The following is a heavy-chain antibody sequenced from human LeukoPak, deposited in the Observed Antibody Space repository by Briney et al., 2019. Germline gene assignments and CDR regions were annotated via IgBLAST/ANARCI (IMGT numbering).Heavy chain of an antibody. CDR3: ATKQWLAPPPDS. V-gene: IGHV3-74*01. CDR2: INTDGTGT. J-gene: IGHJ4*02. CDR1: GFTFSKYW. Sequence: PGGSLRLSCAASGFTFSKYWMLWVRQAPGKGLESVSRINTDGTGTTYADSVKGRFTVSRYNADNTMFLQMNSVRDEDTAVYYCATKQWLAPPPDSWGQGTPVTVSS. D-gene: IGHD6-19*01.